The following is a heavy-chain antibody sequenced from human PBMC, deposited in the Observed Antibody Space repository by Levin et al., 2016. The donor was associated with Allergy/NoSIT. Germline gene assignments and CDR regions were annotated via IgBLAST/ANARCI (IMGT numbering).Heavy chain of an antibody. CDR2: VSAINGDT. V-gene: IGHV1-18*01. CDR1: GFTFTSYG. Sequence: ASVKVSCKTSGFTFTSYGFSWVRQAPGRGLEWMGWVSAINGDTKFSQQFEGRLSLTTDKFSHTVYMELRRLTSDDSAVYYCARETWFEECKFDHWGQGTLVTVSS. D-gene: IGHD3-10*01. J-gene: IGHJ4*02. CDR3: ARETWFEECKFDH.